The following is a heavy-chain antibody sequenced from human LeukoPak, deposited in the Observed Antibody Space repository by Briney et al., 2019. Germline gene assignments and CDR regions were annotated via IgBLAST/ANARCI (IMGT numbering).Heavy chain of an antibody. V-gene: IGHV3-43*01. CDR3: VKDLSYESSGHVLEY. Sequence: PGGSLRLSCAASGFTFEDYTMQWVRQAPGKTLEWVSLISGGDTTYDTDSVKGRFNISRDNSKDSLYLQMDTLRSEDNAFYYCVKDLSYESSGHVLEYWGQGTLVSVSS. D-gene: IGHD3-22*01. CDR2: ISGGDTT. CDR1: GFTFEDYT. J-gene: IGHJ4*02.